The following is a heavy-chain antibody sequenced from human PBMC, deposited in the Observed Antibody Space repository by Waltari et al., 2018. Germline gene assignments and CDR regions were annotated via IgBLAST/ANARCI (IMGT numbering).Heavy chain of an antibody. V-gene: IGHV4-59*01. J-gene: IGHJ5*02. D-gene: IGHD2-21*02. CDR3: ARGGGGDWEWFDP. CDR2: IYYTGRT. CDR1: GGPISGFY. Sequence: QVQLQESGPSLLKPSETLSLICTVSGGPISGFYWSWVRQPPGKGLDWIGYIYYTGRTNCNPSLKSRVTMSVETSKNQFSLKLSSVTAADTAFYYCARGGGGDWEWFDPWGQGTLVTVSS.